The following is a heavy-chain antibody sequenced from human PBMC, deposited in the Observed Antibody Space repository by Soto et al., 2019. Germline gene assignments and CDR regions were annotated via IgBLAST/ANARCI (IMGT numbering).Heavy chain of an antibody. CDR2: TYYRSKWYN. D-gene: IGHD6-13*01. J-gene: IGHJ5*02. Sequence: LSLTCDISGDSVSSNSAAWNWIRQSPSRGLEWLGRTYYRSKWYNDYAVSVRGRITINPDTSKNQFSLQLKSVTPDDTAVYYCARGRAAGRGDLLDPWGQGTQVTVSS. V-gene: IGHV6-1*01. CDR1: GDSVSSNSAA. CDR3: ARGRAAGRGDLLDP.